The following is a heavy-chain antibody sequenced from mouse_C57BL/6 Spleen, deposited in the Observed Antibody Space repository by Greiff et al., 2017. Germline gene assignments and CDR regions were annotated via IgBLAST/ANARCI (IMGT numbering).Heavy chain of an antibody. D-gene: IGHD1-1*01. CDR3: TSRDYGSSWY. Sequence: QVQLQQSGAELVKPGASVKLSCKASGYTFTSYWMHWVKQRPGQGLEWIGYINPSSGYTKYNQKFKDKATLTADKSSSTAYMQLSSLTYEDSAVYYCTSRDYGSSWYWGQGTTLTVSS. CDR2: INPSSGYT. CDR1: GYTFTSYW. J-gene: IGHJ2*01. V-gene: IGHV1-7*01.